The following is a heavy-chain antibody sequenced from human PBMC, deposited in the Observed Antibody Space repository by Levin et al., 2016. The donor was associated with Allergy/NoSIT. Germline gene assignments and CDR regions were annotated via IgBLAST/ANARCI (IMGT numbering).Heavy chain of an antibody. CDR1: GFTFSSYS. J-gene: IGHJ3*02. CDR2: ISSSSSYI. V-gene: IGHV3-21*01. Sequence: GESLKISCTASGFTFSSYSMNWVRQAPGKGLEWVSYISSSSSYIYYADSVKGRFTISRDNAKSTLYLQMNSLRAEDTAVYYCARKKGALPEGGGTDNAFDIWGQGTMVTVSS. D-gene: IGHD2-15*01. CDR3: ARKKGALPEGGGTDNAFDI.